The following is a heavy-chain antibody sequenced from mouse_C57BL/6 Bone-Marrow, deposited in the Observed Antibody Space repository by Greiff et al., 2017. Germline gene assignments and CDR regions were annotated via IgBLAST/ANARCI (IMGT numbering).Heavy chain of an antibody. V-gene: IGHV1-81*01. J-gene: IGHJ3*01. CDR3: AREYYTWFAY. CDR2: IYPRSGNT. Sequence: QVQLQQSGAELARPGASVKLSCKASGYTFTSYGISWVKQRTGQGLEWIGEIYPRSGNTYYNEKFKGKATLTVDKSSSTAYMQLSSLTSEDSAVYYCAREYYTWFAYWGQGTLVTVSA. CDR1: GYTFTSYG. D-gene: IGHD2-12*01.